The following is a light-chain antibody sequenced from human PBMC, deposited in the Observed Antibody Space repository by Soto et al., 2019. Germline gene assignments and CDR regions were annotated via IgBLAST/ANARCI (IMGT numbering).Light chain of an antibody. CDR3: QHYNAWPLT. CDR1: QSVSSTY. CDR2: GAS. Sequence: EIVLTQSPGTLSLSPGERATLSCRASQSVSSTYLAWYQQKPGQAPRLLIYGASSRATGIPDRFSGSGSGTDFTLTISSLQSEDFAIYYCQHYNAWPLTFGGGTKVDIK. J-gene: IGKJ4*01. V-gene: IGKV3-20*01.